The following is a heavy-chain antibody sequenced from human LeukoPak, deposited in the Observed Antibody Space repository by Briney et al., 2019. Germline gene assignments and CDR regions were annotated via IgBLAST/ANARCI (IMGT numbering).Heavy chain of an antibody. Sequence: QSGGSLRLSCAASGFTFSSYGMSWVRQAPGKGLEWVSAISGSGGRTYYADSVKGRFTISRDNSKNTLYLQMNSLRAEDTAVYYCAKDGLGRYSYGMYPFFDYWGQGTLVTVSS. CDR3: AKDGLGRYSYGMYPFFDY. J-gene: IGHJ4*02. CDR1: GFTFSSYG. CDR2: ISGSGGRT. D-gene: IGHD5-18*01. V-gene: IGHV3-23*01.